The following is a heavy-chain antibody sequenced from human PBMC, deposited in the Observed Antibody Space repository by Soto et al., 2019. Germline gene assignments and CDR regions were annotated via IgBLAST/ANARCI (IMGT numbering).Heavy chain of an antibody. J-gene: IGHJ3*01. Sequence: EVQLVESGGGLVQPGGSLRLSCAASGFIFSNYWIHWVRQAPGKGLVWVSRIKGDGINTNYAGSVKGRFTISRDNAGNTVYLQMNSLTTEDTAVYYCARGIPGHYGFDVWGQGTMVTVSS. CDR2: IKGDGINT. CDR1: GFIFSNYW. CDR3: ARGIPGHYGFDV. V-gene: IGHV3-74*01. D-gene: IGHD1-20*01.